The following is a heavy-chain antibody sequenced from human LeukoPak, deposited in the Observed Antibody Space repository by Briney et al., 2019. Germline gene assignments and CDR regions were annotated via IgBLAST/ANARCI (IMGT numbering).Heavy chain of an antibody. CDR3: AKDPTLGNYDSSGYAPLDY. Sequence: GGSLRLSCAASGFTFSSYGMHWVRQAPGKGLEWVAVISYDGSNKYYADSVEGRFTISRDNSKNTLYLQMNSLRAEDTAVYYCAKDPTLGNYDSSGYAPLDYWGQGTLVTVSS. V-gene: IGHV3-30*18. CDR1: GFTFSSYG. J-gene: IGHJ4*02. D-gene: IGHD3-22*01. CDR2: ISYDGSNK.